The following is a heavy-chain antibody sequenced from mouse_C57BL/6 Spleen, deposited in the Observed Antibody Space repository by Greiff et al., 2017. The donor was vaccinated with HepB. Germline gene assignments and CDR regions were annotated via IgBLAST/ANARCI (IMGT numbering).Heavy chain of an antibody. CDR3: ARSYDYDVRAMDY. D-gene: IGHD2-4*01. Sequence: QVQLQQPGAELVKPGASVKLSCKASGYTFTSYWMHWVKQRPGQGLEWIGMIHPNSGSTNYNEKFKSKATLTVDKSSSTAYMQLSSLTSEDSAVYYCARSYDYDVRAMDYWGQGTSVTVSS. V-gene: IGHV1-64*01. CDR2: IHPNSGST. CDR1: GYTFTSYW. J-gene: IGHJ4*01.